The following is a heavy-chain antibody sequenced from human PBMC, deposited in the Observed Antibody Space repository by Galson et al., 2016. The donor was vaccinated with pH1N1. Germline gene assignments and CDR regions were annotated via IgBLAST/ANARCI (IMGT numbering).Heavy chain of an antibody. D-gene: IGHD2-15*01. CDR1: GFSLSTRRVG. CDR2: VYWDDDK. Sequence: PALVKPTQTLTLTCTFSGFSLSTRRVGVGWIRQPPGKALEWLALVYWDDDKRYSPSLTTRLTITQDTSRNQVVLTMTNMHPVDTGTYYCSRQVGGCTDGSCQHRRSDFWGQGNLVIVSS. J-gene: IGHJ4*02. V-gene: IGHV2-5*02. CDR3: SRQVGGCTDGSCQHRRSDF.